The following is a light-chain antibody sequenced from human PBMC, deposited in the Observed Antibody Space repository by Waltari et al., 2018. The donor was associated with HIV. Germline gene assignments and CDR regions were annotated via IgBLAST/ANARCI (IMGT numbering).Light chain of an antibody. J-gene: IGLJ3*02. CDR2: PNN. CDR3: QSYDTSNSHWV. Sequence: FILTQPHSVSGSPGKTVNISCTRSSGSLASNYAQWFQQRPVSAPNNVISPNNQRASGVADRLSGSIDRSSNSASLTISGLKTEDESDFFCQSYDTSNSHWVFGEGTKLTVL. V-gene: IGLV6-57*03. CDR1: SGSLASNY.